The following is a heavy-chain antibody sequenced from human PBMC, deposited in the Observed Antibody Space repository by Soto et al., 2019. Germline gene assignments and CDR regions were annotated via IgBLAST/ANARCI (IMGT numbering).Heavy chain of an antibody. J-gene: IGHJ4*02. D-gene: IGHD3-22*01. CDR1: GGSINSGGYY. CDR2: IFYNGNT. CDR3: ARSLFYYDSSGYSGPFDY. V-gene: IGHV4-31*03. Sequence: SETLSLTCTVSGGSINSGGYYWSWIRQHPGKGLEWIGYIFYNGNTYYNPSLQSRLIISRDTPKNQFSLKLISVTAADTAVYYCARSLFYYDSSGYSGPFDYWGQGTLVTVSS.